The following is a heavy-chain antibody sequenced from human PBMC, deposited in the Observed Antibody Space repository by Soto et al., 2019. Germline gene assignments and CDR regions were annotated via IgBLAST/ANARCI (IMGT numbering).Heavy chain of an antibody. CDR1: GGTFSSYA. CDR3: ARDGWYCSGGSCYYFDY. Sequence: QVQLVQSGAEVKKPGSSVKVSCKASGGTFSSYANSCVRQAPGQGLEWMGGIIAICGTANDAQKFQGRVTITADDSTSTAYMELSSLRSEDTAVYYCARDGWYCSGGSCYYFDYWGQGTLVTVSS. CDR2: IIAICGTA. J-gene: IGHJ4*02. D-gene: IGHD2-15*01. V-gene: IGHV1-69*01.